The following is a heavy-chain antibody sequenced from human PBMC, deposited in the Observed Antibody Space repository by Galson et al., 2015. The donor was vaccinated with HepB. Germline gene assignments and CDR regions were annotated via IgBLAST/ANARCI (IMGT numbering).Heavy chain of an antibody. CDR1: GFSFSNYI. Sequence: LRLSCAASGFSFSNYIMNWVRQAPGKGLEWVSSISISSINIYYSDSVRGRFTISRDNAKNSLFLQMNSLRAEDTAVYYCARDLAGGPFSFDSWGQGTLVTVSS. CDR3: ARDLAGGPFSFDS. V-gene: IGHV3-21*01. D-gene: IGHD6-19*01. J-gene: IGHJ4*02. CDR2: ISISSINI.